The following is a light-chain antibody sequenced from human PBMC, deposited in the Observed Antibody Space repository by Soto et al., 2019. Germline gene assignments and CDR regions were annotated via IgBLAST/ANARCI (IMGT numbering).Light chain of an antibody. CDR3: QEYGSSRT. CDR2: GAS. CDR1: QTVSSSY. J-gene: IGKJ1*01. Sequence: EIVLTQSPGTLSLSQGERATLSCRASQTVSSSYLAWYQQKPGQAPRLLIYGASSRATGIPDRFSGSGSGTDFTLTITRLEPEDFAVYYCQEYGSSRTFGQGTEVEFK. V-gene: IGKV3-20*01.